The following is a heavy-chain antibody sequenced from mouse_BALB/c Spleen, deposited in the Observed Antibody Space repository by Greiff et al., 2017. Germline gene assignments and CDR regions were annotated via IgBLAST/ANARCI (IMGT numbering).Heavy chain of an antibody. CDR3: ARRDGNWVTNYFDY. V-gene: IGHV1-54*01. J-gene: IGHJ2*01. Sequence: QVQLKESGAELVRPGTSVKVFCKASGYAFTNYLIEWVKQRPGQGLEWIGVINPGSGGTNYNEKFKGKATLTADKSSSTAYMQLSSLTSDDSAVYFCARRDGNWVTNYFDYWGQGTTLTVSS. D-gene: IGHD2-1*01. CDR1: GYAFTNYL. CDR2: INPGSGGT.